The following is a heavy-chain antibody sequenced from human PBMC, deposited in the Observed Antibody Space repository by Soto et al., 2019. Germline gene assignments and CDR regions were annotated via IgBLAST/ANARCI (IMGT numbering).Heavy chain of an antibody. CDR2: IYYSGST. V-gene: IGHV4-59*01. Sequence: SETLSLTCTVSGGSISSYYWSWIRQPPGKGLEWIGYIYYSGSTNYNPSLKSRVTRSVDTSKNQFSLKLSSVTAADTAVYYCASMSYYYDSSGYAFDYWGQGTLVTVSS. CDR3: ASMSYYYDSSGYAFDY. CDR1: GGSISSYY. J-gene: IGHJ4*02. D-gene: IGHD3-22*01.